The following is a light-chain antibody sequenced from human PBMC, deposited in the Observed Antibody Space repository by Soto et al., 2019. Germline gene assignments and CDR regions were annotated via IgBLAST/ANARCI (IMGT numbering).Light chain of an antibody. CDR1: SGHSSYA. V-gene: IGLV4-69*01. CDR2: LNSDGSH. J-gene: IGLJ2*01. Sequence: QPVLTQSPSASASLGASVKLTCTLSSGHSSYAIAWHQQQPEKGPRYLMKLNSDGSHSKGDGIPDRFSGSRSGAERYLTISSLQSEDEADYYCQTLGTGIHVVFGGGTKVTVL. CDR3: QTLGTGIHVV.